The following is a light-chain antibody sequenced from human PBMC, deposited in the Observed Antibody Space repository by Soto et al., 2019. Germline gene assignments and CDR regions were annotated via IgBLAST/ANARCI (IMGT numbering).Light chain of an antibody. Sequence: ETVRRQSAASLSVYLGERVTLSCRASQSLNSKLAWYQHKPGQAPRLLIHAASTRANGIPARFSGSGSGTEFTLTISSLQSEDFAVYYCQQYSDCPRVTLAQGTRLEIK. V-gene: IGKV3-15*01. J-gene: IGKJ5*01. CDR1: QSLNSK. CDR3: QQYSDCPRVT. CDR2: AAS.